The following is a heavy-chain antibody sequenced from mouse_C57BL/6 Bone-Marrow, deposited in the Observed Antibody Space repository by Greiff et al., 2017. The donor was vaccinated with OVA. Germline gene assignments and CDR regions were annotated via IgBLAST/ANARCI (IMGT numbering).Heavy chain of an antibody. V-gene: IGHV1-72*01. CDR3: ARGEFITTVVAHFDY. D-gene: IGHD1-1*01. CDR2: FDPNSGGT. CDR1: GYTFTSYW. J-gene: IGHJ2*01. Sequence: QVQLKQPGAELVKPGASVKLSCKASGYTFTSYWMHWVKQRPGRGLEWIGRFDPNSGGTKYNEKFKSKATLTVDKPSSTAYMQLSSLTSEDSAVYYCARGEFITTVVAHFDYWGQGTTLTVSS.